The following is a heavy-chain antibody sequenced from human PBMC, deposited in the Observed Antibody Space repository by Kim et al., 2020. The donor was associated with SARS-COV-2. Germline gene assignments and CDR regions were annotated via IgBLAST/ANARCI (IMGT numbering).Heavy chain of an antibody. CDR1: GYTFTGYY. CDR2: INPKSGGT. D-gene: IGHD3-10*01. CDR3: ARGLYGSGSYYNSRPFDP. J-gene: IGHJ5*02. V-gene: IGHV1-2*06. Sequence: ASVKVSCKASGYTFTGYYIHWVRQAPGQGLDWMGRINPKSGGTNYAQKFQGRVTMTRDTSITTAYMELNRLKSDDTAVYFCARGLYGSGSYYNSRPFDPWGQGTLVTVSS.